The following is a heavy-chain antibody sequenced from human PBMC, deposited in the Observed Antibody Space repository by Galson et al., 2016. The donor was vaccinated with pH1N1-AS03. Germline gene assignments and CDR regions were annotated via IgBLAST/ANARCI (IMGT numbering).Heavy chain of an antibody. CDR3: ARIVYSCGGDCYYLLDY. CDR2: FFSNDEK. D-gene: IGHD2-21*01. CDR1: DFPLSKIMG. V-gene: IGHV2-26*01. J-gene: IGHJ4*02. Sequence: PALVKPTQTLTLTCTVSDFPLSKIMGVSWIRQTPGKALEWLAHFFSNDEKSYSVFLKSRLSISKDPSTGQVVLTMTNMDPVDTGTYFCARIVYSCGGDCYYLLDYWGRGTLVTVSS.